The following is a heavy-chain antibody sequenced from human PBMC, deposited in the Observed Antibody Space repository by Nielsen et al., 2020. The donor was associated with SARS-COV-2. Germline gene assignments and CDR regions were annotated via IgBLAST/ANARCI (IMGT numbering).Heavy chain of an antibody. V-gene: IGHV4-39*01. D-gene: IGHD3-3*02. Sequence: SETLSLTCNVSGDSMSSSDYYWAFHRQPPGRGLEWVGSIYYSGITYYNPSLKSRVTMSVDTSKNQFSLRLNSVTAADTAVYYCARLNRRILTPLALASLRFDFWCQGALVTVSS. J-gene: IGHJ4*02. CDR1: GDSMSSSDYY. CDR3: ARLNRRILTPLALASLRFDF. CDR2: IYYSGIT.